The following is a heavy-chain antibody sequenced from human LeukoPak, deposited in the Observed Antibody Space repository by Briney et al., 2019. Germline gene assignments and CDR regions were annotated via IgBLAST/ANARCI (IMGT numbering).Heavy chain of an antibody. CDR2: ISSSSSYI. J-gene: IGHJ6*02. V-gene: IGHV3-21*01. CDR3: ARVRLLRGVYYYGMDV. Sequence: GGSLRLSCAASGFTFSSYSMNWVRQAPGKGLEWVSSISSSSSYIYYAGSVKGRFTISRDNAKNSLYLQMNSLRAEDTAVYYCARVRLLRGVYYYGMDVWGQGTTVTVSS. CDR1: GFTFSSYS. D-gene: IGHD2-8*02.